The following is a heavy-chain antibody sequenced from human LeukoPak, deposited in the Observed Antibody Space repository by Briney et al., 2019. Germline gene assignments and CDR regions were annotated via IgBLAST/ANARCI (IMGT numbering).Heavy chain of an antibody. D-gene: IGHD3-22*01. CDR2: IYYSGST. CDR3: ARRRSITMIVVVDNWFDP. Sequence: SETLSLTCTVSGGSISSYYWSWIRQPPGKGLEWIGYIYYSGSTNYNPSLKSRVTISVDTSKNQFSLKLSSVTAADTAVYYCARRRSITMIVVVDNWFDPWGQGTLVTVSS. J-gene: IGHJ5*02. V-gene: IGHV4-59*01. CDR1: GGSISSYY.